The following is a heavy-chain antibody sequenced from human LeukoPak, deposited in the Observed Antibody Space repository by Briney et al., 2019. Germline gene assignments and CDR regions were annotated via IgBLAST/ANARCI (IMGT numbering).Heavy chain of an antibody. CDR3: ARGAAGGDFDY. V-gene: IGHV3-23*01. CDR2: ISGSGSNT. D-gene: IGHD6-13*01. CDR1: GFTFSTYA. Sequence: PGGSLRLSCAASGFTFSTYAMSWVRQALGKGLEWVSRISGSGSNTYFVDSVKGRFTISRDNSKDTLYLQMNSMRAEDTAVYYCARGAAGGDFDYWGQGTLVTVSS. J-gene: IGHJ4*02.